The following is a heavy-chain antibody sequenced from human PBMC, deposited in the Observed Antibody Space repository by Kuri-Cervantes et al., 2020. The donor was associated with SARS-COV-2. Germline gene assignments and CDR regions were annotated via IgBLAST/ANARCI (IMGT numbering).Heavy chain of an antibody. CDR2: INPNSGGT. D-gene: IGHD5-18*01. V-gene: IGHV1-2*04. J-gene: IGHJ6*02. CDR1: GYTFTGYY. CDR3: ARDLIRGYSYGFFGMDV. Sequence: ASVKVSCKASGYTFTGYYMHWVRQAPGQGLEWMGWINPNSGGTNYAQKFQGWVTMTRDTSISTAYMELSRLRSDDTAVYYCARDLIRGYSYGFFGMDVWSQGTTVTVSS.